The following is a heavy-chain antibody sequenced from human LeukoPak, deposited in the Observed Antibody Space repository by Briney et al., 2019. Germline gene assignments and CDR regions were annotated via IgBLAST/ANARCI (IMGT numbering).Heavy chain of an antibody. CDR3: AKGGRGGERAAFDI. J-gene: IGHJ3*02. Sequence: SVKVSCKASGGTFSTYGISWVRQAPGQGLEWMGGIIPIFGTTNDAQKFQGRVTITADEYMSTAYMELSSLRSEDTAIYYCAKGGRGGERAAFDIWGQGTTVTVSS. D-gene: IGHD3-16*01. CDR1: GGTFSTYG. CDR2: IIPIFGTT. V-gene: IGHV1-69*01.